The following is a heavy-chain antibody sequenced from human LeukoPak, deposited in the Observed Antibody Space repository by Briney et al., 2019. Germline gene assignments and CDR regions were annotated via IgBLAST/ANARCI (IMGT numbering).Heavy chain of an antibody. D-gene: IGHD5-18*01. Sequence: SETLSLTCTVSGGSISSYYWSWIRQPPGKGLEWIGYIYYSGSTNYNPSLKSRVTISVDTSKNQLSLKLSSVTAADTAVYYCARVEKIQLWLQADYWGQGTLVTVSS. CDR1: GGSISSYY. V-gene: IGHV4-59*01. CDR2: IYYSGST. CDR3: ARVEKIQLWLQADY. J-gene: IGHJ4*02.